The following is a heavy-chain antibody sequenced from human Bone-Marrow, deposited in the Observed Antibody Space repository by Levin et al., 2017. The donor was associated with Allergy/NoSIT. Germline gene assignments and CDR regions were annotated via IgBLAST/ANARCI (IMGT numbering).Heavy chain of an antibody. J-gene: IGHJ4*02. D-gene: IGHD4-17*01. CDR3: AKDGESTVTRSYYLHY. CDR1: GFNFDDYA. V-gene: IGHV3-9*01. Sequence: SLKISCGASGFNFDDYAMHWVRQAPGKGLEWVSGISWNSDKARYADSVKCRFTISRDNAKNSLYLQMDSLGVEDTALYYCAKDGESTVTRSYYLHYWGQGTLVTVSS. CDR2: ISWNSDKA.